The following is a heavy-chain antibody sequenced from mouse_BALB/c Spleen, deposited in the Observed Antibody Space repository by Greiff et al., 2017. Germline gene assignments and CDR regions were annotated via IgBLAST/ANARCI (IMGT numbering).Heavy chain of an antibody. CDR1: GYSITSDYA. J-gene: IGHJ3*01. V-gene: IGHV3-2*02. CDR3: ARSKRGGFAY. CDR2: ISYSGST. Sequence: EVKLEESGPGLVKPSQSLSLTCTVTGYSITSDYAWNWIRQFPGNKLEWMGYISYSGSTSYNPSLKSRISITRDTSKNQFFLQLNSVTTEDTATYYCARSKRGGFAYWGQGTLVTVSA.